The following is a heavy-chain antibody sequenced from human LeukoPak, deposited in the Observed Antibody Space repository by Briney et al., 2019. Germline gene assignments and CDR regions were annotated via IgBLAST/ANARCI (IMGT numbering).Heavy chain of an antibody. V-gene: IGHV1-18*01. J-gene: IGHJ4*02. Sequence: VASVKVSCKTSGYTFTNYGISWVRPAPGQGLGWMGGISGYTGNTNFEQRFQSRVTMAPDTATSTAYMELRSLRSDDTAVYYCARDAYYYDGGLASHFDNWGQGTLVTVAS. D-gene: IGHD3-22*01. CDR2: ISGYTGNT. CDR1: GYTFTNYG. CDR3: ARDAYYYDGGLASHFDN.